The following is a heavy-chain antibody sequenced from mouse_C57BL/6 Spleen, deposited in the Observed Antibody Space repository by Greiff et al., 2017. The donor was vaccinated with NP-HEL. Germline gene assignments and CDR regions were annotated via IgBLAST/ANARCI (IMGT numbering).Heavy chain of an antibody. J-gene: IGHJ1*03. CDR2: INPNNGGT. CDR3: ARATTVVEGYFDV. D-gene: IGHD1-1*01. V-gene: IGHV1-26*01. CDR1: GYTFTDYY. Sequence: VQLQQSGPELVKPGASVKISCKASGYTFTDYYMNWVKQSHGKSLEWIGDINPNNGGTSYNQKFKGKATLTVDKSSSTAYMELRSLTSEDSAVYYCARATTVVEGYFDVWGTGTTVTVSS.